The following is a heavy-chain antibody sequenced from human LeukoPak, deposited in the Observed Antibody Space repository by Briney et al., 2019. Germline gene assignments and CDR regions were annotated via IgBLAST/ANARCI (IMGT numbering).Heavy chain of an antibody. CDR2: INKDGSEI. V-gene: IGHV3-7*01. J-gene: IGHJ4*02. CDR3: AKRPSDYGDYVSYFDY. D-gene: IGHD4-17*01. Sequence: GGSLRLSCAVSGFTLSDYWMRWVRQAPGKGLEWVAAINKDGSEIQYVNSVKGRFTISRDNTRNSVYLQMNSLRAEDTAVYYCAKRPSDYGDYVSYFDYWGRGTLVTVSS. CDR1: GFTLSDYW.